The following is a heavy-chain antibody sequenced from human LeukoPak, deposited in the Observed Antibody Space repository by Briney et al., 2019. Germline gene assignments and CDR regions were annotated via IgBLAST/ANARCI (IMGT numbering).Heavy chain of an antibody. Sequence: PGGSLRLSCAASGFTFSNYSMHWVRQTPGKGLEWVSYISSGSRTIYYADSVKGRFTISRDNAKNSLYLQMISLRAEDTAVYYCARLVATTYGSGRYFDYWGQGTLVTVSS. J-gene: IGHJ4*02. CDR3: ARLVATTYGSGRYFDY. CDR2: ISSGSRTI. CDR1: GFTFSNYS. V-gene: IGHV3-48*04. D-gene: IGHD3-10*01.